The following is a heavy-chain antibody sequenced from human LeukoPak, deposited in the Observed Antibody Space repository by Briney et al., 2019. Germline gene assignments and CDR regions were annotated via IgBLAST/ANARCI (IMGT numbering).Heavy chain of an antibody. Sequence: ASVKVSCKASGYTLTSYGISWVRQAPGQGLEWMGWISAYNGNTNYAQKLQGRVTMNTDTSTTTAYMELRSLRSADTAVYFCARDLGSVAPSYFDYWGQGTLVTVSS. J-gene: IGHJ4*02. CDR2: ISAYNGNT. CDR1: GYTLTSYG. D-gene: IGHD5-12*01. V-gene: IGHV1-18*01. CDR3: ARDLGSVAPSYFDY.